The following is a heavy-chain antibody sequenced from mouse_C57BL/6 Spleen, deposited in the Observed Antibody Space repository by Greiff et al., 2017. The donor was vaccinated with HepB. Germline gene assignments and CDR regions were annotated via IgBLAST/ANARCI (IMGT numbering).Heavy chain of an antibody. V-gene: IGHV1-42*01. CDR3: ARCEDYYAMDY. CDR2: INPSTGGT. Sequence: VQLKESGPELVKPGASVKISCKASGYSFTGYYMNWVKQSPEKSLEWIGEINPSTGGTTYNQKFKAKATLTVDKSSSTAYMQLKSLTSEDSAVYYCARCEDYYAMDYWGQGTSVTVSS. J-gene: IGHJ4*01. CDR1: GYSFTGYY.